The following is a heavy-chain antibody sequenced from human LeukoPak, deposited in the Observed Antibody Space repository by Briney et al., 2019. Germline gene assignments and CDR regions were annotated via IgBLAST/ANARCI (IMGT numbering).Heavy chain of an antibody. CDR3: TTFLLQLWLRNY. D-gene: IGHD5-18*01. CDR1: GFTFSNAW. J-gene: IGHJ4*02. V-gene: IGHV3-15*01. CDR2: IKSKTDGGTT. Sequence: PGGSLRLSCAASGFTFSNAWMSWVRQAPGKGLEWVGRIKSKTDGGTTDYAAPVKGRFTISRDDSKNTLYLQMNSLKTEDTAVYYCTTFLLQLWLRNYWGQGTLVTVSS.